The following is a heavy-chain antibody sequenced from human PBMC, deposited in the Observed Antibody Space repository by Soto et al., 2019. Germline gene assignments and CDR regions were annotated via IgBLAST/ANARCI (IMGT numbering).Heavy chain of an antibody. J-gene: IGHJ3*02. V-gene: IGHV4-59*08. D-gene: IGHD5-18*01. CDR1: GGSISSYY. CDR2: IYYSGST. Sequence: PSETLSLTCTVSGGSISSYYWSWIRQPPGKGLEWIGYIYYSGSTNYNPSLKSRVTISVETSKNQFSLKLSSVTAADTAVYYCVKQDGYSYAFDIWGQGTMVTVSS. CDR3: VKQDGYSYAFDI.